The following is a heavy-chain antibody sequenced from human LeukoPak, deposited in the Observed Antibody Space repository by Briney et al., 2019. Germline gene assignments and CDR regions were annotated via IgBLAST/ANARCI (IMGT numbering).Heavy chain of an antibody. CDR1: GFTFSSYE. CDR3: ARDRYSYDPYYFDY. CDR2: ISSSGSTI. J-gene: IGHJ4*02. V-gene: IGHV3-48*03. D-gene: IGHD5-18*01. Sequence: GGSLRLSCAASGFTFSSYEMNWVRQAPGKGLEWVSYISSSGSTIYYADSVKGRFTISRDNAKNSLYLQMNSLRAEDTAVYYCARDRYSYDPYYFDYWGQGTLVTVSS.